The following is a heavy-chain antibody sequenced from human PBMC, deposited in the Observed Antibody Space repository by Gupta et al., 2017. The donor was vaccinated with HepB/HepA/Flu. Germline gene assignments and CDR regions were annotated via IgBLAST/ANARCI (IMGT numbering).Heavy chain of an antibody. J-gene: IGHJ6*02. Sequence: QVQLQESGPGLVKPSETLSLTCTVSGGSISSYYWSWIRQPPGKGLEWIGYIYYSGSTNYNPSLKSRVTISVDTSKNQFSLKLSSVTAADTAVYYCARVRVPYYYGSGSYPLNYGMDVWGQGTTVTVSS. CDR3: ARVRVPYYYGSGSYPLNYGMDV. CDR1: GGSISSYY. D-gene: IGHD3-10*01. CDR2: IYYSGST. V-gene: IGHV4-59*01.